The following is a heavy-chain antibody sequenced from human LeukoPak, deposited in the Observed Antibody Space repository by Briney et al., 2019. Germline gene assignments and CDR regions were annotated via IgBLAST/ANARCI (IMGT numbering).Heavy chain of an antibody. J-gene: IGHJ4*02. Sequence: SETLSLTCTVSGDSLINYYWSWLRQPPGKGLEWIGNIYYSGNTNYNPSLKSRVTISVDTSKNQFSLKLSSVTAADTAVYYCARGQFYYDSSGLGVWGQGTLVTVSS. CDR2: IYYSGNT. V-gene: IGHV4-59*01. D-gene: IGHD3-22*01. CDR3: ARGQFYYDSSGLGV. CDR1: GDSLINYY.